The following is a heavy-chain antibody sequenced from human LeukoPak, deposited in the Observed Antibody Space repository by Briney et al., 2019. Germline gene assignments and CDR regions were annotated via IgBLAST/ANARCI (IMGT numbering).Heavy chain of an antibody. CDR2: IRYDGSNK. D-gene: IGHD2-21*02. CDR3: AKEYREVVTASDY. Sequence: PGGSLRLSCAASGFTFSSYGMHWVRQAPGKGLEWVAFIRYDGSNKYYADSVKGRFTISRDNSKNTLYLQMNSLSAEDTAVYYCAKEYREVVTASDYWGQGTLVTVSS. J-gene: IGHJ4*02. V-gene: IGHV3-30*02. CDR1: GFTFSSYG.